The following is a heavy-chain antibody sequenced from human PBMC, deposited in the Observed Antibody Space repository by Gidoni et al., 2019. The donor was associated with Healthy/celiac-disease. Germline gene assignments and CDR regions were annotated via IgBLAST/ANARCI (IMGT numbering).Heavy chain of an antibody. V-gene: IGHV3-30*18. CDR2: ISYDGSNN. CDR1: GFTFSSYG. D-gene: IGHD6-19*01. J-gene: IGHJ3*02. CDR3: AKHSSGWYSPSGAFDI. Sequence: QVQLVESGGGVVQPGRSLRLSWAASGFTFSSYGMHWVRQAPGKGLEGLAVISYDGSNNYYAASVKGRFTISRDNSKNTLYLQMNSLRAEDTAVYYCAKHSSGWYSPSGAFDIWGQGTMVTVSS.